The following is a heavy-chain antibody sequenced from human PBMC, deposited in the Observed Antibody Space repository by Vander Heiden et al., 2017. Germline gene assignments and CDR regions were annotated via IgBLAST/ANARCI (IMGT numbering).Heavy chain of an antibody. CDR1: GFMFGIYG. J-gene: IGHJ4*02. CDR3: AKSPYYSLPPNDY. Sequence: QVQLVESGGGVVQPGRSLRLSCAASGFMFGIYGMHWVRQAPGKGLEWVAVIANDGSKKYYADSVKGRFTISRDNFKNTLYLQMNSLRAEDTAIYYCAKSPYYSLPPNDYWGQGTLVTVSS. V-gene: IGHV3-30*18. CDR2: IANDGSKK. D-gene: IGHD3-10*01.